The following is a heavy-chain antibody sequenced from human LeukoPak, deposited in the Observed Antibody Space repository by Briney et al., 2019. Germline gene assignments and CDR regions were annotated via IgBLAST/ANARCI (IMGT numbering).Heavy chain of an antibody. J-gene: IGHJ5*02. CDR2: IWNSGST. Sequence: SETLSLTCSVSGDSISSRTYYWTWIRQHPEKGLEWIGYIWNSGSTNYNPALKSRVTISVDTSKNQFSLKLTSVTAADTAIYYCARDVSSMFPNWFDPWSQGILVIVSS. V-gene: IGHV4-31*03. CDR1: GDSISSRTYY. D-gene: IGHD6-6*01. CDR3: ARDVSSMFPNWFDP.